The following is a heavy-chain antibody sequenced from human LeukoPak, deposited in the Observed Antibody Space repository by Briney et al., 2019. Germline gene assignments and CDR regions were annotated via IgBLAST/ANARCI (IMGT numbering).Heavy chain of an antibody. V-gene: IGHV3-33*01. D-gene: IGHD1-7*01. CDR2: IWYNASNK. CDR1: GFLFSAFG. Sequence: PGGSLRLSCESSGFLFSAFGMHWVRQAPGKGLEWVAVIWYNASNKYYADSVKGRFTISRDNSKNTLYLQMNSLRDDDTAVYYCVRGVGVSRFNYLDPWGQGTLVIVSS. J-gene: IGHJ5*02. CDR3: VRGVGVSRFNYLDP.